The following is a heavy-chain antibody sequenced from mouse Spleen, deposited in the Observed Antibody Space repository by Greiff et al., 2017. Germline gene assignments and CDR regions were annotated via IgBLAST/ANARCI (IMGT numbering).Heavy chain of an antibody. CDR3: ARGNRYDVHFDY. CDR1: GFTFSDYG. V-gene: IGHV5-17*01. D-gene: IGHD2-14*01. CDR2: ISSGSSTI. Sequence: DVKLVESGGGLVKPGGSLKLSCAASGFTFSDYGMHWVRQAPEKGLEWVAYISSGSSTIYYADTVKGRFTISRDNAKNTLFLQMTSLRSEDTAMYYCARGNRYDVHFDYWGQGTTLTVSS. J-gene: IGHJ2*01.